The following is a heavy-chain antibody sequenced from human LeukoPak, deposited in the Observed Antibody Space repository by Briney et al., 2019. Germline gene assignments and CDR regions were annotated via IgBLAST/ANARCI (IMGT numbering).Heavy chain of an antibody. CDR2: IYYIGST. CDR3: ARDPRWMGVAFDI. J-gene: IGHJ3*02. V-gene: IGHV4-39*07. Sequence: PSETLSLTCTVSGGSISSSSYYWGWIRQPPGKGLEWIGSIYYIGSTYYNPSLKSRVTISVDTSTNKFSLKLSSVTAADTAVYYCARDPRWMGVAFDIWGQGTMVTVSS. D-gene: IGHD5-12*01. CDR1: GGSISSSSYY.